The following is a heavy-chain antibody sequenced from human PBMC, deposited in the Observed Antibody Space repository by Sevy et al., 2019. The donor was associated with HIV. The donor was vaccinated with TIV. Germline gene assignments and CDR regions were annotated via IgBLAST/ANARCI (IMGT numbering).Heavy chain of an antibody. J-gene: IGHJ6*03. CDR2: IIPIFGTA. V-gene: IGHV1-69*13. CDR3: AREGGIAAAGNRPDYYYYMDV. D-gene: IGHD6-13*01. CDR1: GGTFSSYA. Sequence: ASVKVSCKASGGTFSSYAISWVRQAPGQGLEWMGGIIPIFGTANYAQKFQGRVTITADESTSTAYMGLGSLRSEDTAGYYCAREGGIAAAGNRPDYYYYMDVWGKGTTVTVSS.